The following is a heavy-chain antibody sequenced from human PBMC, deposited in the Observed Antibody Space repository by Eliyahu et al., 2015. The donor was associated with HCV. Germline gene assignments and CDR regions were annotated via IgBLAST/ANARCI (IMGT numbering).Heavy chain of an antibody. CDR2: IXYSGGT. J-gene: IGHJ5*02. D-gene: IGHD6-19*01. Sequence: QVQLQESGPGLVKPSETLSLTCTVSGGSITSYYWXWIRQPPGKGLXWIGYIXYSGGTXXNPXLKSRATMSVDTSKNQFSLKVTSVTAADTAVYFCASGGGGIAVAGTGGWFDPWGQGTLVTVSS. CDR1: GGSITSYY. CDR3: ASGGGGIAVAGTGGWFDP. V-gene: IGHV4-59*01.